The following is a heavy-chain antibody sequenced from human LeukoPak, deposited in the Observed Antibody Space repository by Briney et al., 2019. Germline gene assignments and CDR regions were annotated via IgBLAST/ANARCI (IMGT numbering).Heavy chain of an antibody. D-gene: IGHD5-18*01. V-gene: IGHV4-59*08. CDR2: IYYSGST. J-gene: IGHJ4*02. CDR3: ARLDTAMLYFDY. CDR1: GGSISSYY. Sequence: SETLSLTCTVSGGSISSYYWSWIRQPPGKGLEWIGHIYYSGSTNYNPSLKSRVIISVDTSKNQFSLKLSSVTAADTAVYYCARLDTAMLYFDYWGQGTLATVSS.